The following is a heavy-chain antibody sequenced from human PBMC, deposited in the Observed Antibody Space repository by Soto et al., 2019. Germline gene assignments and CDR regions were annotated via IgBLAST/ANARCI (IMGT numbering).Heavy chain of an antibody. J-gene: IGHJ6*02. V-gene: IGHV3-9*01. CDR1: AFTFDDYP. Sequence: GGSLRLPCAASAFTFDDYPMHCVRQAPGKGLEWVSGISWNSASVGYADSVKGRFTISRDNAKDSLYLQMNSLRNEDTALYYCVKAAGQTYYYGLDVWGRGSTVSVCS. D-gene: IGHD6-13*01. CDR3: VKAAGQTYYYGLDV. CDR2: ISWNSASV.